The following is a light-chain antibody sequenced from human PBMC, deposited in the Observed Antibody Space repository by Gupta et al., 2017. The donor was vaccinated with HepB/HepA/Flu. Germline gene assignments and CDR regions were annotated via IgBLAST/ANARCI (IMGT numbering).Light chain of an antibody. J-gene: IGLJ3*02. CDR3: SSYTSNSTWV. CDR1: SNDIGYYNS. CDR2: DVA. Sequence: QSALTQPASVSGSPGQSITLSCTGTSNDIGYYNSVSWYQQHPGQAPKVMIFDVANRPSGASNRFSGSKSGNTASLTISGLQAEDEADYFCSSYTSNSTWVFGGGTKLTVL. V-gene: IGLV2-14*03.